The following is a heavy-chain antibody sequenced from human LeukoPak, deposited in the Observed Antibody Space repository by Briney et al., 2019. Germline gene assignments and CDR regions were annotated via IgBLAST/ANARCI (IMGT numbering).Heavy chain of an antibody. D-gene: IGHD4-17*01. CDR3: ARGIESYGDYGY. CDR1: GGSISGSY. V-gene: IGHV4-59*01. J-gene: IGHJ4*02. Sequence: TSETLSLTCTVSGGSISGSYWSWIRQPPGKGLEWIAYMYNSGSTNYNPSLKSRVTISIDTSKNQFSLKLSSLTAADTAIYYCARGIESYGDYGYWGQGILVTVSS. CDR2: MYNSGST.